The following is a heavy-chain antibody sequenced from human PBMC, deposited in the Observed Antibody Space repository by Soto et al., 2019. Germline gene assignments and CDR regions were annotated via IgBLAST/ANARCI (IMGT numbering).Heavy chain of an antibody. CDR2: ISAYNGNT. Sequence: ASVKVSCKASGYTFTSYGISWVRQAPGQGLEWMGWISAYNGNTNYAQKLQGRVTMTTDTSTSTAYMELRSLRSDDTAVYYCARDGVGATYYYYGMGVWGQGTTVTVSS. J-gene: IGHJ6*02. CDR1: GYTFTSYG. CDR3: ARDGVGATYYYYGMGV. D-gene: IGHD1-26*01. V-gene: IGHV1-18*04.